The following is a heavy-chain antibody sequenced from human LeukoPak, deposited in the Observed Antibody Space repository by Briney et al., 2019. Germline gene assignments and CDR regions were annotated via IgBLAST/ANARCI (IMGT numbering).Heavy chain of an antibody. D-gene: IGHD6-13*01. J-gene: IGHJ6*02. Sequence: ASVKVSCKASGGTFSSYAISWVRQAPGQGLEWMGRIIPILGIANYAQKFQGRVTITADKSTSTAYMELSSLRSEDTAVYYCARLTIAAALPNRYYYGMDVWGQGTTVTVSS. CDR2: IIPILGIA. CDR1: GGTFSSYA. CDR3: ARLTIAAALPNRYYYGMDV. V-gene: IGHV1-69*04.